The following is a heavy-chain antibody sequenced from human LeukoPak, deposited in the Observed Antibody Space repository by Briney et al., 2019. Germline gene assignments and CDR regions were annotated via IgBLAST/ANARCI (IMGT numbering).Heavy chain of an antibody. CDR1: GFTFSSYG. CDR3: AARGYSYGYGDYYGMDA. V-gene: IGHV3-30*02. CDR2: IRYDGSNK. Sequence: GGSLRLSCAESGFTFSSYGMQWVRQAPGKGLEWVAFIRYDGSNKYYADSVKGRFTISRDNSKNTLYLQLNSLRAEDTAVYYCAARGYSYGYGDYYGMDAWGQGTTVTVSS. D-gene: IGHD5-18*01. J-gene: IGHJ6*02.